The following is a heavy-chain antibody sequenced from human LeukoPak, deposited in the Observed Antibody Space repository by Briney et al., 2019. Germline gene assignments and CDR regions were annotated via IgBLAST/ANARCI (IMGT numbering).Heavy chain of an antibody. Sequence: GESLKISCKGSGYSFTSYWNGWVRQMPGKGLEWMGIIYPGDSDTRYSPSFQGQVTISADKSISTAYLQWSSLKASDTAIYYCARRYCSGGTCYYGMDVWGQGTTVTVSS. D-gene: IGHD2-15*01. CDR3: ARRYCSGGTCYYGMDV. CDR2: IYPGDSDT. J-gene: IGHJ6*02. CDR1: GYSFTSYW. V-gene: IGHV5-51*01.